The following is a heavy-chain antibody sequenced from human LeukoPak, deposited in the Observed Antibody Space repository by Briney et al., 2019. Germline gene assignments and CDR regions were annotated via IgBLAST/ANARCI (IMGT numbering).Heavy chain of an antibody. V-gene: IGHV3-11*01. CDR3: AKAKPLENDYGDY. J-gene: IGHJ4*02. CDR2: ISSSGSTI. Sequence: GGSLRLSCAASGFTFSDYYMSWIRQAPGKGLEWVSYISSSGSTIYYADSVKGRFTISRDNSKNTLYLQMNSLRAEDTAVYYCAKAKPLENDYGDYWGQGTLVTVSS. CDR1: GFTFSDYY.